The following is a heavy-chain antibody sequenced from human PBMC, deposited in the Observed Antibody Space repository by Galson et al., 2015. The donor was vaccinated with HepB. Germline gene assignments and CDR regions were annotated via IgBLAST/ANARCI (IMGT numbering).Heavy chain of an antibody. CDR2: ISSSSSYI. D-gene: IGHD3-3*01. J-gene: IGHJ5*02. CDR3: ARDCQQLLDDFWSGYLGGWFDP. Sequence: SLRLSCAASGFTFSSYSMNWVRQAPGRGLEWVSSISSSSSYIYYADSVKGRFTISRDNAKNSLYLQMNSLRAEDTAVYYCARDCQQLLDDFWSGYLGGWFDPWGQGTLVTVSS. V-gene: IGHV3-21*01. CDR1: GFTFSSYS.